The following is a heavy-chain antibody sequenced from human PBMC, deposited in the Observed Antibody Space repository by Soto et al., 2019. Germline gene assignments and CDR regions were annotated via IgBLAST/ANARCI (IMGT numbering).Heavy chain of an antibody. CDR3: VKDWTGTTCPCMDV. V-gene: IGHV3-23*01. CDR2: ITASSDDT. J-gene: IGHJ6*02. Sequence: EVQLLESGGGLVQPGGSLRLSCASSGFTFSNYAMTWVRQVPGKGPEWVATITASSDDTYYADSVKGRFTISRDNSKNTLYVQRNSLRVEDTAVYYCVKDWTGTTCPCMDVWGQGTTVTVSS. D-gene: IGHD3-3*01. CDR1: GFTFSNYA.